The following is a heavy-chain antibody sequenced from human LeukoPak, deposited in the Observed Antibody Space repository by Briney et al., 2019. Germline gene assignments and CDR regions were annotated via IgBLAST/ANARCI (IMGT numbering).Heavy chain of an antibody. J-gene: IGHJ4*02. CDR1: GYSFSTNM. V-gene: IGHV3-7*01. Sequence: PGGSLRLSCVVSGYSFSTNMMTWVRQAPGKGLEWVATILPAGKESYRVESVKGRFTVSRDNAKNLLFLQMNSLRADGTAVYYCMSAHGYWGQGTLVTVSS. CDR3: MSAHGY. CDR2: ILPAGKES.